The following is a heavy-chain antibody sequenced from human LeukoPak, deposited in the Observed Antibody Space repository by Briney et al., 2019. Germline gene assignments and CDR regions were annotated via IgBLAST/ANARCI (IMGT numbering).Heavy chain of an antibody. CDR3: ARLASEASDSSGYYYDWFDP. CDR2: IIPIFGTA. D-gene: IGHD3-22*01. J-gene: IGHJ5*02. CDR1: GGTFSSYA. V-gene: IGHV1-69*05. Sequence: ASVKVSCKASGGTFSSYAISWVRQAPGQGLEWMGGIIPIFGTANYAQKFQGRVTITTDESTSTAYMELGSLRCEETAVYYCARLASEASDSSGYYYDWFDPWGQGTLVTVSS.